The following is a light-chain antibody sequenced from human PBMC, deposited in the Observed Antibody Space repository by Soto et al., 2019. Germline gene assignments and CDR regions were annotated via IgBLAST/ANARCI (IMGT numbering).Light chain of an antibody. CDR1: SSNIGSNT. CDR2: SNN. J-gene: IGLJ2*01. CDR3: AAWDDSLNGVV. V-gene: IGLV1-44*01. Sequence: QSVLTKPPSASGIPGQRVTISCSRSSSNIGSNTVNWYQQLPGTAPKLLIYSNNQRPSGVPDRFSGSKSGTSASLAISGLQSEDEADYYCAAWDDSLNGVVFGGGTKVTVL.